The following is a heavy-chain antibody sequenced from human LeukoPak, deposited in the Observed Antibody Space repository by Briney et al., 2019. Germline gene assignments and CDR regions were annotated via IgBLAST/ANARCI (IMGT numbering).Heavy chain of an antibody. CDR1: GGTFSSYA. D-gene: IGHD3-22*01. CDR2: IIPIVGTT. J-gene: IGHJ4*02. CDR3: ARGGYYYDSSSYSHLPDY. V-gene: IGHV1-69*13. Sequence: ASVKVSCKASGGTFSSYAFSWVRQAPGQGLEWMGGIIPIVGTTNYAQMFQGRVTITADESTSTAYMELSSLRSEDTAVYYCARGGYYYDSSSYSHLPDYWGQGTLVTVPA.